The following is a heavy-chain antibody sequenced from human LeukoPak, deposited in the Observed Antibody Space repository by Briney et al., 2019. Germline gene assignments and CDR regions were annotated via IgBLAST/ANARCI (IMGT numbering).Heavy chain of an antibody. J-gene: IGHJ5*02. Sequence: RPSETLSLTCAVSGGSISSSNWWSWVRQPPGKGLEWIGEIYHSGSTNYNPSLKSRVTISVDKSKNQFSLKLSSVTAADTAVYYCARGVGSTSCYRFDPWGQGTLVTVSS. D-gene: IGHD2-2*01. CDR2: IYHSGST. CDR3: ARGVGSTSCYRFDP. CDR1: GGSISSSNW. V-gene: IGHV4-4*02.